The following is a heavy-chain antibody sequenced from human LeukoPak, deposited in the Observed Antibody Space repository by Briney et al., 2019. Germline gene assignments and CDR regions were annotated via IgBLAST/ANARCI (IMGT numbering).Heavy chain of an antibody. CDR1: GFTFNRYA. D-gene: IGHD3-22*01. Sequence: PGGSLTLSCAASGFTFNRYAMSWVRQAPGKGLEWVADISCSGGSTYYADSVKGRFTISRDNSKNTLYLQMNSLRAEDTAVYYCARTRSGYYYASSWFDPWGQGTLVTVSS. CDR2: ISCSGGST. J-gene: IGHJ5*02. CDR3: ARTRSGYYYASSWFDP. V-gene: IGHV3-23*01.